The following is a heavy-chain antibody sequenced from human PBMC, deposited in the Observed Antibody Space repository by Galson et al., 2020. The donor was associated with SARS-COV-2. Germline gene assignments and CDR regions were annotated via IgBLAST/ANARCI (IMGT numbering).Heavy chain of an antibody. D-gene: IGHD3-10*01. Sequence: SETLSITCAVSGGSISSGGYSWTWIRPPPGKGLAWIGYIYHRGSNYYNPSLKSRVTIPVDRSTNQFTLKLSSVTAADTAGYSCARDYGSGSYNYGMDVWGQGTTVTVSS. CDR1: GGSISSGGYS. CDR3: ARDYGSGSYNYGMDV. CDR2: IYHRGSN. J-gene: IGHJ6*02. V-gene: IGHV4-30-2*01.